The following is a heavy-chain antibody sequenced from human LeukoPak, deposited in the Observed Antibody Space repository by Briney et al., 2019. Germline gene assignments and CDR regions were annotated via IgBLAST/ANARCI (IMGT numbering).Heavy chain of an antibody. V-gene: IGHV3-7*01. Sequence: GGSLRLSCAVSGLTFSSYWMSWVRQAPGKGLEWVANIKQDGSEKYYVDSVKGRFTISRDNAKNSLYLQMNSLRAEDTAVYYCASSSGYRDDAFDIWGQGTMVTVSS. CDR1: GLTFSSYW. CDR3: ASSSGYRDDAFDI. CDR2: IKQDGSEK. J-gene: IGHJ3*02. D-gene: IGHD3-22*01.